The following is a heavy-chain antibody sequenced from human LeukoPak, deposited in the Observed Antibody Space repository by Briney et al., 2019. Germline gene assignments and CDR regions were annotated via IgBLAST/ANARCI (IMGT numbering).Heavy chain of an antibody. CDR1: GGSISSYY. V-gene: IGHV4-59*01. CDR2: IYYSGST. Sequence: SETLSLTCTVSGGSISSYYWSWIRQPPGKGLEWIGYIYYSGSTNYNPSLKSRVTISVDTSKNQFSLKLSSVTAADTAVYCCARAGGRSTSFDYWGQGTLVTVSS. CDR3: ARAGGRSTSFDY. J-gene: IGHJ4*02. D-gene: IGHD2-8*02.